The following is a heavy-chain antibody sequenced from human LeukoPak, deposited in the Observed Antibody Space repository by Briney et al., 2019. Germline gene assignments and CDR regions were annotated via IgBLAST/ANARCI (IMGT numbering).Heavy chain of an antibody. CDR2: INHSGST. D-gene: IGHD3-22*01. Sequence: SETLSLTCAVYGGSLSGYYWGWIRQPPGKGLEWIGEINHSGSTNYNPSLKSRVTVSVDTSKNQFSLKLSSVTAADTAVYYCAGGGRTSTPIVVVIIRSGYNWFDPWGQGTLVTVSS. CDR1: GGSLSGYY. CDR3: AGGGRTSTPIVVVIIRSGYNWFDP. V-gene: IGHV4-34*01. J-gene: IGHJ5*02.